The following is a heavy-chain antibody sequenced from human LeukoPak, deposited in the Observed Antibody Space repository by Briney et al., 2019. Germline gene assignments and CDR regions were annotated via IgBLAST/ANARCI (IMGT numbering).Heavy chain of an antibody. CDR2: IIPIFGKA. V-gene: IGHV1-69*01. Sequence: SVKVSCKASGGTFSTYGVSWVRQAPGQGLEWMGGIIPIFGKADYAQKFQDRVTITADESTSTAYMELSSLRSEDTALYYCARAGEYCSGGSCYSGVYFDYWGQGTLVTISS. CDR3: ARAGEYCSGGSCYSGVYFDY. J-gene: IGHJ4*02. CDR1: GGTFSTYG. D-gene: IGHD2-15*01.